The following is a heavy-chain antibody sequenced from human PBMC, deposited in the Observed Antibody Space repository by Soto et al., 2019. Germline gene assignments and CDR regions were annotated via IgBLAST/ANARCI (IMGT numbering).Heavy chain of an antibody. V-gene: IGHV3-23*01. Sequence: GGSLRLSCAASGFTFSSYAMSWVRQAPGKGLEWVSAISGSGGSTYYADSVKGRFTISRDNSKNTLYLQMNSLRAEGTAVYYCATYDILTGYRPNWFDPWGQGTLVTVSS. J-gene: IGHJ5*02. D-gene: IGHD3-9*01. CDR1: GFTFSSYA. CDR2: ISGSGGST. CDR3: ATYDILTGYRPNWFDP.